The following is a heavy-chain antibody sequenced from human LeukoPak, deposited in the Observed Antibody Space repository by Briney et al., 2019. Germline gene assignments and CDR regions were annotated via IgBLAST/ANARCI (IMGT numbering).Heavy chain of an antibody. CDR3: ARGDYFWYWFDP. CDR2: IYHSGST. Sequence: SETLSLTCTVSGYSISSGYYWGWIRQPPGKGLEWIGSIYHSGSTYYNPSLKSRVTISVDTSKNQFSLKLSSVTAADTAVYYCARGDYFWYWFDPWGQGTLVTVSS. J-gene: IGHJ5*02. D-gene: IGHD3-16*01. V-gene: IGHV4-38-2*02. CDR1: GYSISSGYY.